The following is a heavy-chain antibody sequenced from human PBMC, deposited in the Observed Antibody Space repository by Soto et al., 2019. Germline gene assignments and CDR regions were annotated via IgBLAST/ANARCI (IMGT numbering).Heavy chain of an antibody. J-gene: IGHJ6*02. Sequence: EVQLVESGGGLVQPGGSLRLSCAASGFTFSSYSMNWVRQAPGKGLEWVSYISSSSTIYYADSVKGRFTISTDNAKNSLYLQMNSLRDEDTAVYYCARPEYSSSSYGMDVWGQGTTVTVSS. V-gene: IGHV3-48*02. CDR2: ISSSSTI. CDR3: ARPEYSSSSYGMDV. D-gene: IGHD6-6*01. CDR1: GFTFSSYS.